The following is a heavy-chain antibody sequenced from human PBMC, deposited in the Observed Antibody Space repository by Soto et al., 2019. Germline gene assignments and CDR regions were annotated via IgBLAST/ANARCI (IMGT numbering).Heavy chain of an antibody. CDR1: GFSLSASGVG. V-gene: IGHV2-5*01. D-gene: IGHD6-6*01. CDR2: IYWNDDK. CDR3: AHWSIAARPPWVDV. J-gene: IGHJ6*02. Sequence: QITLKESGPTLVKPTQTLTLTCTFSGFSLSASGVGVGWIRQPPGKALEWLALIYWNDDKRYSPSLKSRLTITKDTSKNQVVLTMTNMDPVDTATYYCAHWSIAARPPWVDVWGQGTTVTVSS.